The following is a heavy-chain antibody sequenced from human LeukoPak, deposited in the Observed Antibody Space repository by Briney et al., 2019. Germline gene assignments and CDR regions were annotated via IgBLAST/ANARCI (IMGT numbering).Heavy chain of an antibody. CDR1: GYIFTNYD. D-gene: IGHD6-6*01. V-gene: IGHV1-8*01. J-gene: IGHJ5*02. Sequence: ASVKVSCKASGYIFTNYDINWVRQATGQGLEWMGWMNPNSGNTGYAQKFQGRVTMTRNTSISTAYMEVSSLRSEDTAVYYCAREAYSSSSGPQGNWFDPWGQGTLVTVSS. CDR3: AREAYSSSSGPQGNWFDP. CDR2: MNPNSGNT.